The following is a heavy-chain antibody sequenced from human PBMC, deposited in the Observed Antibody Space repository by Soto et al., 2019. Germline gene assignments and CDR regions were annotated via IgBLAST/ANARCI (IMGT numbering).Heavy chain of an antibody. D-gene: IGHD2-15*01. V-gene: IGHV4-39*01. CDR3: ARLDRAATDY. Sequence: PSETLSLTCTVSGGSISSSSYYWGWIRQPPGKGLEWIGSIYYSGSTYYNPSLKSRVTISVDTSKNQFSLKLSSVTAADTAGYYCARLDRAATDYWGQGTLVTVSS. CDR2: IYYSGST. CDR1: GGSISSSSYY. J-gene: IGHJ4*02.